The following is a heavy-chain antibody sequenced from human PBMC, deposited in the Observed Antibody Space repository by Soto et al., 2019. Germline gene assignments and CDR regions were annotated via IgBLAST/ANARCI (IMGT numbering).Heavy chain of an antibody. J-gene: IGHJ4*02. CDR1: GYSFTNYW. V-gene: IGHV5-51*01. D-gene: IGHD1-26*01. CDR2: IYPGDSDS. CDR3: ARQGPKYSGSGWYFDY. Sequence: EVQLVQSGAEVKKPGESLKISCKGSGYSFTNYWIGWVRQMPGKGLEWMGIIYPGDSDSRNSPSFQGQVTISADKSITTAYLQWSSLKASDTAMYYCARQGPKYSGSGWYFDYWGQGTLVTVSS.